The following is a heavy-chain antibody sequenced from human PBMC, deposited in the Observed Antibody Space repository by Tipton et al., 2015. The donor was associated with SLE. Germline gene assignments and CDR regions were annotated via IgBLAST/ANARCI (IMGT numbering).Heavy chain of an antibody. CDR2: IYYSGST. D-gene: IGHD4-11*01. J-gene: IGHJ4*02. Sequence: WVRQPPGKGLEWIGSIYYSGSTYYNPSLKSRVTISVDTSKNQFSLKLSSVTAADTAVYYCARQGGPTVTPAVDYWGQGTLVTVSS. CDR3: ARQGGPTVTPAVDY. V-gene: IGHV4-39*07.